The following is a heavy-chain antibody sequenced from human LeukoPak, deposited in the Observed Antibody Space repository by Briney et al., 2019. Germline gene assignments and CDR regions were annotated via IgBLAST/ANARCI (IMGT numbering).Heavy chain of an antibody. CDR3: ARDPNGDYLGAFDF. V-gene: IGHV3-23*01. Sequence: GGSLRLSCAASGFTFSSYAMIWVRQAPGKGLEWVSAIRGSGDITLYADSVKGRFTISRDNSKNTLYMQMNRLRVEDTAVYYCARDPNGDYLGAFDFRGQGTKASVSS. D-gene: IGHD4-17*01. J-gene: IGHJ3*01. CDR1: GFTFSSYA. CDR2: IRGSGDIT.